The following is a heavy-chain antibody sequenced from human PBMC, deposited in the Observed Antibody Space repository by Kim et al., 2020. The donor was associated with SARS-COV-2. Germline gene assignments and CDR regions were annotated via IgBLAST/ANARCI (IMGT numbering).Heavy chain of an antibody. V-gene: IGHV3-64*01. CDR3: ARDSANTFFVVVMRIYYYSLEV. J-gene: IGHJ6*04. CDR2: ISSNGGCT. Sequence: GGSLRLSCAASGFTFSSYAMHWVRQAPGKGLEYVSSISSNGGCTYYANSVKGRFTISRDNSKNTLYLQMGSLRAEDMAVYYCARDSANTFFVVVMRIYYYSLEVWGGGTRVTVSS. D-gene: IGHD3-3*01. CDR1: GFTFSSYA.